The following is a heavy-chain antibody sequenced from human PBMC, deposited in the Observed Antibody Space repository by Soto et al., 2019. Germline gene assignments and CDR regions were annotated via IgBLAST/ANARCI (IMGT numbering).Heavy chain of an antibody. CDR3: AKENYYDSSGYYRNYYYGMDV. Sequence: PGGSLRLSCAASGFTFSSYARSWVRQAPGKGLGWVSAISGSGGSTYYADSVKGRFTISRDNSKNTLYLQMNSLRAEDTAVYYCAKENYYDSSGYYRNYYYGMDVWGQGTTVTVSS. J-gene: IGHJ6*02. V-gene: IGHV3-23*01. CDR2: ISGSGGST. D-gene: IGHD3-22*01. CDR1: GFTFSSYA.